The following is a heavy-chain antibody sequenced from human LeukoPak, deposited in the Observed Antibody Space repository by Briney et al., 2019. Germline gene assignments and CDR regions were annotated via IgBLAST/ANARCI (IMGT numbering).Heavy chain of an antibody. Sequence: GGSLRLSCAASGFTFDDYGMSWVRQAPGKGLEWVSGINWNGGSTGYADSVKGRFTISRDNAKYSLYLQMNSLRAEDTALYYCARGYGSGEDGDYWGQGTLVTVSS. CDR3: ARGYGSGEDGDY. CDR1: GFTFDDYG. V-gene: IGHV3-20*04. D-gene: IGHD3-10*01. J-gene: IGHJ4*02. CDR2: INWNGGST.